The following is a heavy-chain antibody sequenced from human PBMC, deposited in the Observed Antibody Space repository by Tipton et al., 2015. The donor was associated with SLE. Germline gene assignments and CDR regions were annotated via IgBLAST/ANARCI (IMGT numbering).Heavy chain of an antibody. CDR3: AREQWLVLWGYFDY. J-gene: IGHJ4*02. V-gene: IGHV4-30-2*01. Sequence: TLSLTCAVSGGSISSGRYSWNWIRQPPGKGLEWIGYIFTSGTTKYNPSLQSRVTISADKSKNQFSLEVNSVTAADTAVYFCAREQWLVLWGYFDYWGQGSLVTVSS. CDR2: IFTSGTT. CDR1: GGSISSGRYS. D-gene: IGHD6-19*01.